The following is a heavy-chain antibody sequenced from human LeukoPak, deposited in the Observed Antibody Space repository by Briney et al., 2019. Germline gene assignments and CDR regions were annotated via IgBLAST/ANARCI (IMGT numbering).Heavy chain of an antibody. V-gene: IGHV1-18*01. CDR2: ISIYNGDT. Sequence: ASVKVSCTASGYTFSTFGITWVRQAPGQGLEWMGWISIYNGDTHFAQRLQGRVSLTTDTSTNTAYMELRSLRSDDTAMYFCARAPREGAFDYWGQGTRVTVSS. CDR3: ARAPREGAFDY. J-gene: IGHJ4*02. D-gene: IGHD3-16*01. CDR1: GYTFSTFG.